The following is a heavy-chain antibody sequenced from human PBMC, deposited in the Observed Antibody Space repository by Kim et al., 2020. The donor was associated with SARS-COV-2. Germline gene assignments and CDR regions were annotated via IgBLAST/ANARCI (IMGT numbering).Heavy chain of an antibody. CDR2: IWYDGSNK. D-gene: IGHD3-9*01. J-gene: IGHJ6*02. CDR1: GFTFSSYG. CDR3: AKDSRTGYYPYGMDV. V-gene: IGHV3-33*06. Sequence: GGSLRLSCAASGFTFSSYGMHWVRQAPGKGLEWVAVIWYDGSNKYYADSVKGRFTISRDNSKNTLYLQMNSLRAEDTAVYYCAKDSRTGYYPYGMDVWGQGTTVTVSS.